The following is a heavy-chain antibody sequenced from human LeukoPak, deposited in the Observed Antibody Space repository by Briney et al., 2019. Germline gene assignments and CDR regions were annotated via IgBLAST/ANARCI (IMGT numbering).Heavy chain of an antibody. CDR1: GGSISRLSFY. CDR3: AREVITGTSLDY. CDR2: IYYSGNT. D-gene: IGHD1-7*01. J-gene: IGHJ4*02. V-gene: IGHV4-39*07. Sequence: SETLSLTCTVSGGSISRLSFYWDWIRQPPGKGLEWIGRIYYSGNTNYNPSLKSRVTISVDTSKNQFSLRMTSVTAADTAVYYCAREVITGTSLDYWGQGTLVTVSS.